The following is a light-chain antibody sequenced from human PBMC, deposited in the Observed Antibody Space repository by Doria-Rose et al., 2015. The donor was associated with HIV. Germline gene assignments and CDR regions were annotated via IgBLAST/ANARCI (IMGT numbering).Light chain of an antibody. CDR3: QQSFSTPRT. Sequence: DIRVTQSPSSLSASVGDRVTITCWASQNINRFLNWYQQKPGKVPKVLIYAASSLQSVVPSRFSGSGSGTDFTLTISSLHPEDFATYYCQQSFSTPRTFGQGTKVEIK. V-gene: IGKV1-39*01. CDR2: AAS. J-gene: IGKJ1*01. CDR1: QNINRF.